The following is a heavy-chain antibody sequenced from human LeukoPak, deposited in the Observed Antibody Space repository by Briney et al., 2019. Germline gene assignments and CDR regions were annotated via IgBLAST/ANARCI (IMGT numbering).Heavy chain of an antibody. CDR1: GFTFSSYW. J-gene: IGHJ4*02. D-gene: IGHD2-2*01. V-gene: IGHV3-74*01. CDR3: ATKYCSSVSCYYDY. CDR2: INSDGSST. Sequence: GGSLRLSCAASGFTFSSYWMHWVRQAPGKGLLWVSRINSDGSSTGYADSVKGRFTISRGNAKNTLYLQMNSLRAEDTAVYYCATKYCSSVSCYYDYWGQGTLVTVSS.